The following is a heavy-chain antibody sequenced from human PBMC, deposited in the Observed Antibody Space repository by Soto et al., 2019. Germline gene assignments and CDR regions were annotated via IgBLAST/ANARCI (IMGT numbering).Heavy chain of an antibody. Sequence: GGSLRLSCEVSGFTFSNYAMAWVRQAPGKGLEYVSSITGNGGYTYYALSVKGRFTISRDNSKNTLYVQMNSLTAEDTATYFCAKDYSSSLIRVVPYYWGQGTLVTVS. J-gene: IGHJ4*02. CDR3: AKDYSSSLIRVVPYY. V-gene: IGHV3-23*01. D-gene: IGHD6-6*01. CDR1: GFTFSNYA. CDR2: ITGNGGYT.